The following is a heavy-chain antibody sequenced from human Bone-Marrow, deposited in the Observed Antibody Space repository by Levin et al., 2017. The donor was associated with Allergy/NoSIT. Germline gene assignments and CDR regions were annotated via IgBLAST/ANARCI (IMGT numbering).Heavy chain of an antibody. CDR2: ISWNSGSI. J-gene: IGHJ4*02. V-gene: IGHV3-9*01. Sequence: AGGSLRLSCAASGFTFDDYAMHWVRQAPGKGLEWVSGISWNSGSIGYADSVKGRFTISRDNAKNSLYLQMNSLRAEDTALYYCAKARWWASGIDYWGQGTLVTVSS. D-gene: IGHD2-8*02. CDR3: AKARWWASGIDY. CDR1: GFTFDDYA.